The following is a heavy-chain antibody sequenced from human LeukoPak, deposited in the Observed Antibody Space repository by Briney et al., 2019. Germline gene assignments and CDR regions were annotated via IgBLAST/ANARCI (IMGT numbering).Heavy chain of an antibody. CDR2: INPNSGGT. J-gene: IGHJ1*01. CDR1: GYTFTGYY. CDR3: ARGYYDSSGFEYFQD. Sequence: ASVKVSCKASGYTFTGYYMHWVRQAPGQGLEWMGWINPNSGGTNYAQKFQGRVTMTRDTSISTAYMELSRLTSDDTAVYYCARGYYDSSGFEYFQDWGQGTPVTVSS. D-gene: IGHD3-22*01. V-gene: IGHV1-2*02.